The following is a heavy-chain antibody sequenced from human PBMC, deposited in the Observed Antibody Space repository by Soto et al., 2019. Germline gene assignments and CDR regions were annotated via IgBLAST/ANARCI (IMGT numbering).Heavy chain of an antibody. V-gene: IGHV1-69*02. CDR1: GGTFSSYT. D-gene: IGHD3-22*01. CDR3: ARGDYFDTSGID. CDR2: IIPILGIA. Sequence: SVKVSCKASGGTFSSYTISWVRQAPGQGLEWMGRIIPILGIANYAQKFQGRVTITADKSITTAYLQWNSLRASDTAMYYCARGDYFDTSGIDWGQGTLVTVSS. J-gene: IGHJ4*02.